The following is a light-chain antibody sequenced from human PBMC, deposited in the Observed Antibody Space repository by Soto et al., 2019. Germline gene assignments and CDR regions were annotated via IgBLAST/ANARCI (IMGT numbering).Light chain of an antibody. CDR3: CSYARSSSFV. CDR1: SSDVGSYNL. V-gene: IGLV2-23*02. J-gene: IGLJ1*01. CDR2: EDN. Sequence: QPVLTQPASVSGSPGQSITISCTGTSSDVGSYNLVSWYQQHPGKAPKVMIYEDNKRPSGVSNRFSGSRSGNTASLTISGLQAEDEADYYCCSYARSSSFVFGTGTKLTVL.